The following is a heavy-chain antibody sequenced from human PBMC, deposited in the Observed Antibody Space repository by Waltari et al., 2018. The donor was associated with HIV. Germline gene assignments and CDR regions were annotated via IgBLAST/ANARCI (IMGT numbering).Heavy chain of an antibody. D-gene: IGHD2-15*01. CDR3: ADCNGGNCYPEH. Sequence: QVQLVQSGAEVKEPGASVKVSCKASGYTFTGYYIHWVRQAPGQGLDWMEWTNPNSGGSNYATKLQGRVTMPRDTSINTVYLELSRLRSDDAAVYYCADCNGGNCYPEHWGQGTLVTVSS. CDR1: GYTFTGYY. V-gene: IGHV1-2*02. J-gene: IGHJ1*01. CDR2: TNPNSGGS.